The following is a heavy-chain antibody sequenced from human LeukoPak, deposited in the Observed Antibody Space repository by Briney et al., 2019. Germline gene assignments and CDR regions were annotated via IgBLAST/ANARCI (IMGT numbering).Heavy chain of an antibody. CDR3: ARDLTVGATRGAFDI. V-gene: IGHV3-30*03. CDR2: ISYDGSNK. CDR1: GFTFSSYG. Sequence: GGSLRLSCAASGFTFSSYGMHWVRQAPGKGLEWVAVISYDGSNKDYADSVNGRCTISRDNSKNTLYPQVNSLRAEDTAVYYCARDLTVGATRGAFDIWGQGTMVTVSS. D-gene: IGHD1-26*01. J-gene: IGHJ3*02.